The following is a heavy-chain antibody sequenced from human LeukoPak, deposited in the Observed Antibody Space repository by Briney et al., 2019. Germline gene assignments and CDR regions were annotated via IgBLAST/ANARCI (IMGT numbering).Heavy chain of an antibody. CDR2: ISSSSSAI. CDR3: ARDRGWGSCYSRPHDAFDI. V-gene: IGHV3-48*01. Sequence: PGGSLRLSCAASGFTFSSYSMNWVRQAPGKGLEWVSYISSSSSAIYYSDSVKGRFTISRDNAKNSLFLQMNSLRAEDTAVYYCARDRGWGSCYSRPHDAFDIWGQGTMVTVSS. D-gene: IGHD2-15*01. CDR1: GFTFSSYS. J-gene: IGHJ3*02.